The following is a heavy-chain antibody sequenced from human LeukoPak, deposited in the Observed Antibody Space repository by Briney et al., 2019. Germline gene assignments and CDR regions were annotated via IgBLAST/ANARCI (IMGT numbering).Heavy chain of an antibody. J-gene: IGHJ4*02. Sequence: GESLRLSCVVSGLTFSSYSMTWVRQAPGKGLEWVSGINTHGGGTWHPNSVKGRFTISRDQSKNTLFLQMNSLRVEDTAIYYCAKDYAGPEYWGEGTLVTVSS. CDR1: GLTFSSYS. CDR2: INTHGGGT. D-gene: IGHD2-2*01. CDR3: AKDYAGPEY. V-gene: IGHV3-23*01.